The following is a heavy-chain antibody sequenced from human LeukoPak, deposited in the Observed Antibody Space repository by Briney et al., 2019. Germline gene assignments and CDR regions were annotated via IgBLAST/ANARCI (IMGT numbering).Heavy chain of an antibody. CDR1: GGTFSSYA. CDR3: ARIAHSYGFYYYGMDV. J-gene: IGHJ6*02. V-gene: IGHV1-69*10. CDR2: IIPILGIA. D-gene: IGHD5-18*01. Sequence: SVKVSCKASGGTFSSYAISWVRQAPGQGLEWMGGIIPILGIANYAQKFQGRVTITADKSTSAAYMELSSLRSEDTAVYYCARIAHSYGFYYYGMDVWGQGTTVTVSS.